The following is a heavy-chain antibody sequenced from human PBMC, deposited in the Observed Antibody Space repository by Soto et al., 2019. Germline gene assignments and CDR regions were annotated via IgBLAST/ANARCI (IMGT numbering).Heavy chain of an antibody. J-gene: IGHJ6*02. V-gene: IGHV1-8*01. CDR2: MNPNSGNT. D-gene: IGHD3-22*01. CDR1: GYTFTSYD. Sequence: GASVKVSCKASGYTFTSYDINWVRQATGQGLEWMGWMNPNSGNTGYAQKFQGRVTMTRNTSISTAYMELSSLRSEDTAVYYCAREQNYYDSSGYYSTYYYYYGMDVWGQGTTVTVSS. CDR3: AREQNYYDSSGYYSTYYYYYGMDV.